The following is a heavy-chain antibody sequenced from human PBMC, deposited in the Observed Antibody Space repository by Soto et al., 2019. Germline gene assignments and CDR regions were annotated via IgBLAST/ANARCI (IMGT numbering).Heavy chain of an antibody. CDR3: ARDFGRFDY. J-gene: IGHJ4*01. CDR1: GFTFSSYA. D-gene: IGHD1-26*01. CDR2: IKQDGSEK. Sequence: GGSLRLSCAASGFTFSSYAMSWVRQAPGKGLEWVANIKQDGSEKYYVDSVKGRFTISRDNAKNSLYLQMNSLRAEDTAVYYCARDFGRFDYWGQGSPVTVSS. V-gene: IGHV3-7*01.